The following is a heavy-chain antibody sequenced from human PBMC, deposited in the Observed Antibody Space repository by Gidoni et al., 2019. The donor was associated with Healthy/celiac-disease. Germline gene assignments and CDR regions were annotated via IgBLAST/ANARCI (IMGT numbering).Heavy chain of an antibody. D-gene: IGHD6-19*01. CDR2: ISWNSGSI. CDR3: AKPYSSGWYGLALFDY. V-gene: IGHV3-9*01. CDR1: GFTFDDYA. J-gene: IGHJ4*02. Sequence: EVQLVESGGGLVQPGRSLRLPCAAPGFTFDDYAMHWVRQAPGKGLEWVSGISWNSGSIGYADSVKGRFTISRDNAKNSLYLQMNSLRAEDTSLYYCAKPYSSGWYGLALFDYWGQGTLVTVSS.